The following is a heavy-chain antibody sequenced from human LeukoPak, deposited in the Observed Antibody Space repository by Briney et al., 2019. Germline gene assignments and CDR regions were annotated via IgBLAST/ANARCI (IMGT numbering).Heavy chain of an antibody. V-gene: IGHV4-4*07. CDR3: ARVDSTFDY. J-gene: IGHJ4*02. CDR1: GDSISNYY. D-gene: IGHD2-21*01. Sequence: SETLSLTCTVSGDSISNYYWSWIRQPAGKGLEWIGRVYSSGSSNHNPSLKSRVTMSVDTAKNQFSLKLNSVTAADTAVYYCARVDSTFDYWGQGTLVTVSS. CDR2: VYSSGSS.